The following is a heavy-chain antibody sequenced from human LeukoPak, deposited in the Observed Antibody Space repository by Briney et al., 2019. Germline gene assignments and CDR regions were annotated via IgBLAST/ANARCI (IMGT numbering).Heavy chain of an antibody. Sequence: SETLSLTCAVHGGSFSSYFWSWVRQPPGKGLEWIGEINHSGSTNYNPHLKSRITTSVETSKNQFPLKPTSMIGAETPVYYFARGQYYYGSGWINWLDPWGQGTLVSVSS. V-gene: IGHV4-34*01. J-gene: IGHJ5*02. CDR2: INHSGST. D-gene: IGHD3-10*01. CDR3: ARGQYYYGSGWINWLDP. CDR1: GGSFSSYF.